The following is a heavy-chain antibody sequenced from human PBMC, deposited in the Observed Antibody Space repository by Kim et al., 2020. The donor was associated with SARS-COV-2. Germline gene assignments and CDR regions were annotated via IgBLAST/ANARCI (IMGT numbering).Heavy chain of an antibody. CDR2: INPNSGGT. CDR3: ARDPITMVRGENGMDV. J-gene: IGHJ6*02. Sequence: ASVKVSCKASGYTFTGYYMHWVRQAPGQGLEWMGWINPNSGGTNYAQKFQGWVTMTRDTSISTAYMELSRLRSDDTAVYYCARDPITMVRGENGMDVWGQGTTVTVSS. V-gene: IGHV1-2*04. CDR1: GYTFTGYY. D-gene: IGHD3-10*01.